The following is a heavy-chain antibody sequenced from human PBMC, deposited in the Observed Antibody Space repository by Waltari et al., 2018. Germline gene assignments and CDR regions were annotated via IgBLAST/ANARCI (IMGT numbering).Heavy chain of an antibody. Sequence: EVQLVESGGGLVQPGGALRLSCAASGTTLGNSYMHWVRQAPGKGLVWVSHINGPGSTTRYADSVKGRFTISRDNAKKMLYLQMNSLRAEDTAVYFCAREVDAFDVWGQGTMVTVSS. CDR3: AREVDAFDV. CDR1: GTTLGNSY. J-gene: IGHJ3*01. CDR2: INGPGSTT. V-gene: IGHV3-74*01.